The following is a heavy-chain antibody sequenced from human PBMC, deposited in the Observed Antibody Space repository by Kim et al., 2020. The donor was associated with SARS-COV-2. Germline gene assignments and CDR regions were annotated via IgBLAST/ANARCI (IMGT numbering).Heavy chain of an antibody. Sequence: GGSLRLSCAASGFTFSSYSMNWVRQAPGKGLEWVSYISSSSSTIYYADSVKGRFTISRDNAKNSLYLQMNSLRDEDTAVYYCARVPRYRCSGGSCFDGYYFDYWGQGTLVTVSS. V-gene: IGHV3-48*02. CDR1: GFTFSSYS. CDR3: ARVPRYRCSGGSCFDGYYFDY. D-gene: IGHD2-15*01. CDR2: ISSSSSTI. J-gene: IGHJ4*02.